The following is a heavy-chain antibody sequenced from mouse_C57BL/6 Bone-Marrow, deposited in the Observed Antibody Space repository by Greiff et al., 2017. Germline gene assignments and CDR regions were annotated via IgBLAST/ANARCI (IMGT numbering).Heavy chain of an antibody. V-gene: IGHV1-59*01. J-gene: IGHJ4*01. CDR2: IDLSDSYT. D-gene: IGHD2-5*01. Sequence: VQLQQPGAELVRPGTSVKLSCKASGYTFTSYWMHWVKQRPGQGLEWIGVIDLSDSYTNYNQKFKGKATLTVDTSSSTAYMQLSSLTSEDSAVYYCAREVYSNWDYAMDYWGQGTSVTVSS. CDR1: GYTFTSYW. CDR3: AREVYSNWDYAMDY.